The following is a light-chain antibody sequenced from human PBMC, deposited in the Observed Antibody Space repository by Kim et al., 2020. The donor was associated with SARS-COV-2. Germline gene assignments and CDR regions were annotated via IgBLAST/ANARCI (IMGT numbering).Light chain of an antibody. CDR2: AAS. Sequence: LSASEGDTVTITCRTSQSISTYLNLYRHKPGKAPKLLIYAASTLESGVPSRFSGSGSETDFTLTIGSLQPEDFATYYCQLSYTTPAFGGGTKLEIK. J-gene: IGKJ4*01. CDR1: QSISTY. CDR3: QLSYTTPA. V-gene: IGKV1-39*01.